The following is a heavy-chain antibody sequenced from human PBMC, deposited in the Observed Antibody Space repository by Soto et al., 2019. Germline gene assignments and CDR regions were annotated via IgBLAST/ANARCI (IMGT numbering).Heavy chain of an antibody. CDR2: IYWDDDK. J-gene: IGHJ6*02. V-gene: IGHV2-5*02. Sequence: QITWKESGPTLVKPTQTLTLTCAFSGFSLSTSGVGVVWIRQPPGRALEWLALIYWDDDKRYSSFLNNRLTITKDTSKNQVVLTMTNMDPVDTATYYCAHKGGRGAGMDVWGQGTTVTVSS. D-gene: IGHD2-15*01. CDR3: AHKGGRGAGMDV. CDR1: GFSLSTSGVG.